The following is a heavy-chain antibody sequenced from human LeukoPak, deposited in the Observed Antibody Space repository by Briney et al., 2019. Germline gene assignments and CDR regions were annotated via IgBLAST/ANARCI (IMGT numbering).Heavy chain of an antibody. Sequence: PSETLSLTCAVYGGSFSGYYWSWIRQPPGKGLEWIGEINHSGSTNYNPSLKSRVTISVDTSKNQFSLKLSSVTAADTAVYYCARHDYYGSGSHEDNWVVSYMDVWGKGTTVTISS. CDR2: INHSGST. CDR1: GGSFSGYY. J-gene: IGHJ6*03. CDR3: ARHDYYGSGSHEDNWVVSYMDV. V-gene: IGHV4-34*01. D-gene: IGHD3-10*01.